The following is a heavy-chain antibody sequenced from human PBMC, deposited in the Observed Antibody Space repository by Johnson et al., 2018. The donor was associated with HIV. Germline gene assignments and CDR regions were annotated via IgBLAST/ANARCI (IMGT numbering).Heavy chain of an antibody. J-gene: IGHJ3*02. CDR3: AKDRTIHDAFDI. Sequence: VQLVESGGGLVKPGGSLRLSCAASGFNLSDYYMNWVRQAPGKGLEWVANIKQDGSQKYYAESVKGRFTISRDNSRNTLYLQMNSLRAEDTAVYYCAKDRTIHDAFDIWGQGTMVTVSS. V-gene: IGHV3-7*01. CDR1: GFNLSDYY. D-gene: IGHD5-18*01. CDR2: IKQDGSQK.